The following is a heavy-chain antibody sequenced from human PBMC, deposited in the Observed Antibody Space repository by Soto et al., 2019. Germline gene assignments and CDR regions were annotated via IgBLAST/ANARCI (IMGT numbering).Heavy chain of an antibody. D-gene: IGHD2-15*01. CDR2: IIPILGLA. V-gene: IGHV1-69*02. Sequence: QVQLVQSGAEVKKPGSSVKVSCKASGGTFSSFSISWVRQAPGQRLEWMGRIIPILGLANYAQKFQGRVTITADKSKSTGYMDLSSLRSEDTAVYYCASPLNCSGGSCYFSYFDFWGQGTLVTVSS. CDR1: GGTFSSFS. J-gene: IGHJ4*02. CDR3: ASPLNCSGGSCYFSYFDF.